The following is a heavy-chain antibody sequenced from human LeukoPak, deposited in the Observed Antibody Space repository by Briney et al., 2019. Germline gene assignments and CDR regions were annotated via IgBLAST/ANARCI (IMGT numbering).Heavy chain of an antibody. V-gene: IGHV3-21*01. Sequence: GGSLRLSCASSGFTFSSYGMNWVSQAPGKGLEWVSSISSSSSYIYYADSVKGRFTISRDNAKNSLYLQMNSLRAEDAAVYYCARDLMLQYWGQGTLVTVSS. J-gene: IGHJ4*02. CDR3: ARDLMLQY. CDR2: ISSSSSYI. D-gene: IGHD5-24*01. CDR1: GFTFSSYG.